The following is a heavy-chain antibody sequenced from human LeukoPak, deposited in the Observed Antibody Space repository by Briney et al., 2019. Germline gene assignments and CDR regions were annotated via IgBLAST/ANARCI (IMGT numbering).Heavy chain of an antibody. Sequence: ASVKVSCKASGYPFTDYYIHWVRQAPGQGLEWMGWINPNSGGTNYAQKFQGRVTMTRDTSISTAYMVLSRLRSDDTAVYYCATLYSGYDVFDYWGQGTLVTVSS. V-gene: IGHV1-2*02. CDR2: INPNSGGT. D-gene: IGHD5-12*01. J-gene: IGHJ4*02. CDR1: GYPFTDYY. CDR3: ATLYSGYDVFDY.